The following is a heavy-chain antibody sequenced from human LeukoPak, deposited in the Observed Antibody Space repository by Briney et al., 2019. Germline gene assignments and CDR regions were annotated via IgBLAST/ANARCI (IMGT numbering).Heavy chain of an antibody. Sequence: GGSLRLSCAASGFTFSSHEMNWVRQAPGKGLEWVSYISSSGSTIYYADSVKGRFTISRDNAKNSLYLQMNSLRAEDTAVYYCASVGYYFDYWGQGTLVTVSS. V-gene: IGHV3-48*03. CDR3: ASVGYYFDY. CDR1: GFTFSSHE. J-gene: IGHJ4*02. D-gene: IGHD1-26*01. CDR2: ISSSGSTI.